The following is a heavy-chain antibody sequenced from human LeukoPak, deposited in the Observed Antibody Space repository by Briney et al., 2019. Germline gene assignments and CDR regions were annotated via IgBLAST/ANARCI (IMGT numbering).Heavy chain of an antibody. CDR2: ISSTERV. D-gene: IGHD5-18*01. CDR1: GVSITSGTYY. V-gene: IGHV4-61*02. J-gene: IGHJ4*02. Sequence: SEALSLTCTVSGVSITSGTYYWTWIRQPAGRGLEWIVRISSTERVNYNPSLKSRVTMLLDTSKNHNSLKLTSVTAPDTAIYFCARASETAMVTLWGQGTLVTVSS. CDR3: ARASETAMVTL.